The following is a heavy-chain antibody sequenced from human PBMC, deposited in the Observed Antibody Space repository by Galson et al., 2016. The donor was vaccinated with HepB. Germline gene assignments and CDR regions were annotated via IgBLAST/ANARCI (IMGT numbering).Heavy chain of an antibody. D-gene: IGHD3-3*01. V-gene: IGHV1-69*13. Sequence: SVKVSCKASGGTFRNYAVSWVRQAPGQGLEWMGGITPIFGAAHYAQKFQGRVTITADESTSTAYMELSSLRSEDTAVYYCATSKGNYDFWSGYYTFDYWGQGTLVTVSS. J-gene: IGHJ4*02. CDR3: ATSKGNYDFWSGYYTFDY. CDR1: GGTFRNYA. CDR2: ITPIFGAA.